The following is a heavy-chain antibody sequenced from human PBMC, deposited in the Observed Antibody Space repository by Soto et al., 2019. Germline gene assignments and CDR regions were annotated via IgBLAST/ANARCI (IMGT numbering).Heavy chain of an antibody. J-gene: IGHJ4*02. V-gene: IGHV1-18*04. CDR1: GYTFNRHG. D-gene: IGHD1-26*01. Sequence: QVHLVQSGGEVKKPGASVKVSCKVSGYTFNRHGITWVRQAPGQGLEWMGWISGYNGDINYEQKFQGRVTLSSDTLTSTVYLELKSLRFDDTAVYYCARVRIVGAREIDFWGQGTLVTVSS. CDR3: ARVRIVGAREIDF. CDR2: ISGYNGDI.